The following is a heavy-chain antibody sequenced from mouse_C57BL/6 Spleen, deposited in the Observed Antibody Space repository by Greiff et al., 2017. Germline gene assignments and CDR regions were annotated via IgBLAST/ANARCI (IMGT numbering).Heavy chain of an antibody. CDR3: TYYGSSYDFDY. D-gene: IGHD1-1*01. CDR1: GFNIKDDY. Sequence: VQLQQSGAELVRPGASVKLSCTASGFNIKDDYMHWVKQRPEQGLEWIGWIDPENGDTEYASKFQGKATITADTSSNTAYLQLSSLTSEDTAVYYCTYYGSSYDFDYWGQGTTLTVSS. J-gene: IGHJ2*01. V-gene: IGHV14-4*01. CDR2: IDPENGDT.